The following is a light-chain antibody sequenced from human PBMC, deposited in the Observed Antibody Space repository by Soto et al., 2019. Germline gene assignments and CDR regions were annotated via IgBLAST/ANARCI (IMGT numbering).Light chain of an antibody. CDR1: QSILHSSNNKNY. V-gene: IGKV4-1*01. CDR2: WAS. J-gene: IGKJ4*01. CDR3: QQYYGSPLT. Sequence: DIVMTQSPGSLAVSLGERATINCKSSQSILHSSNNKNYLAWYQQKPGQPPKLLIYWASTRESGVPDRFSGSGSGTDFTLTISSLQAEDVAVYYCQQYYGSPLTFGGGTKVEIK.